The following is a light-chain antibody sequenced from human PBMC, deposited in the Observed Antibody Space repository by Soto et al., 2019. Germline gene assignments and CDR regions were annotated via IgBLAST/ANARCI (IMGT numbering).Light chain of an antibody. V-gene: IGKV3-11*01. Sequence: EIVLTQSPATLSLSPGERATLSCRASQSVSSYLAWYQQKPGQAPRLLIYDASNMATGIPATFSGSGAGTDFTLTTSSREPEDFAVYYCQQRSNWPPWTFGQGTKVEIK. CDR3: QQRSNWPPWT. CDR1: QSVSSY. J-gene: IGKJ1*01. CDR2: DAS.